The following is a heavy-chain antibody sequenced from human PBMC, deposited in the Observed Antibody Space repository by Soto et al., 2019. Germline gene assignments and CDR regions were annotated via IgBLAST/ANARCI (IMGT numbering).Heavy chain of an antibody. D-gene: IGHD1-1*01. CDR3: ARWTGSDRGACDF. J-gene: IGHJ4*02. Sequence: QVQLVESGGGVVQPGTSRRLSCAASGFTFSSNGMHWVRQAPGKGLEWVAFIWYDGSDHNHADSVRGRFTISRDNSKNTLYLQMTRLRVEGTALYSGARWTGSDRGACDFWGQVTLGSVAS. CDR2: IWYDGSDH. CDR1: GFTFSSNG. V-gene: IGHV3-33*01.